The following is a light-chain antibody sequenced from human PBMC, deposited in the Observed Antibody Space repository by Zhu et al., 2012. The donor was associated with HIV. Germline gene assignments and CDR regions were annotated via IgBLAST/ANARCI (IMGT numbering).Light chain of an antibody. CDR1: QTVGQY. V-gene: IGKV1-39*01. CDR2: STS. J-gene: IGKJ2*01. Sequence: DIQMTQSPSSLSVSVGDRVTITCRASQTVGQYLHWYQQRSGKAPKLLIYSTSTLQTGVPSRFSGSGFGTDFTLTIGSLQPEDFATYYCLQSYTAPYTFGQGTSLEI. CDR3: LQSYTAPYT.